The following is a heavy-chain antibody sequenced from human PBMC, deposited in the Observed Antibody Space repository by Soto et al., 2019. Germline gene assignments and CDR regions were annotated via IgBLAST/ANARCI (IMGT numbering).Heavy chain of an antibody. D-gene: IGHD6-13*01. CDR2: ISYDGSNK. J-gene: IGHJ4*02. CDR1: GFTFSSYG. Sequence: QVQLVESGGGVVQPGRSLRLSCAASGFTFSSYGMHWVRQAPGKGLEWVAVISYDGSNKYYADSVKGRFTISRDNSKNTLYLQMNSLRAEDTAVYYCAKDLAAAEFDYWGQGTLVTASS. V-gene: IGHV3-30*18. CDR3: AKDLAAAEFDY.